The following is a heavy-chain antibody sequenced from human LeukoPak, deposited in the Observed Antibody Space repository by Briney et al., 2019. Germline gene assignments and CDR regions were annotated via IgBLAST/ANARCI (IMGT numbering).Heavy chain of an antibody. CDR3: ARQPIVGATINYYYMDV. Sequence: ASVKVSCKASGYTFTSYGISWVRQAPGQGLEWMGWISAYNGNTNYAQKLQGRVTMTTDTSTSTAYMELRSLRSDDTAVYYCARQPIVGATINYYYMDVWGKGTTVTVSS. V-gene: IGHV1-18*01. CDR2: ISAYNGNT. J-gene: IGHJ6*03. CDR1: GYTFTSYG. D-gene: IGHD1-26*01.